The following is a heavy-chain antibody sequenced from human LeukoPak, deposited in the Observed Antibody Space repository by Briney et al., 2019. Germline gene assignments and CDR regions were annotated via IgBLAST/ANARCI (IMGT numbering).Heavy chain of an antibody. J-gene: IGHJ4*02. CDR1: GYTFTGYY. D-gene: IGHD1-26*01. Sequence: GASVKVSCKASGYTFTGYYMHWVRQAPGQGLEWMGWFNPNSGGTNYAQKFQGRVTMTRDTSISTAYMELSRLRSDDTAVYYCARVRYSGSYLFDYWGQGTLVTVSS. V-gene: IGHV1-2*02. CDR2: FNPNSGGT. CDR3: ARVRYSGSYLFDY.